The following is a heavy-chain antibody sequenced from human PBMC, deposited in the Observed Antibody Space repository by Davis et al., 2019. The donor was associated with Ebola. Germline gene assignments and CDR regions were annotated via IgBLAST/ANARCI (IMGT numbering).Heavy chain of an antibody. Sequence: ETLSLTCAASGFTFSSYWMSWVRQAPGKGLEWVANIKQDGSEKYYVDSVRGRFTISRDNAKNSLFLQVNSLRAEDTALYYCARAGNYASPHHFDYWGQGSLVTVSS. D-gene: IGHD1-7*01. CDR3: ARAGNYASPHHFDY. J-gene: IGHJ4*02. CDR2: IKQDGSEK. V-gene: IGHV3-7*01. CDR1: GFTFSSYW.